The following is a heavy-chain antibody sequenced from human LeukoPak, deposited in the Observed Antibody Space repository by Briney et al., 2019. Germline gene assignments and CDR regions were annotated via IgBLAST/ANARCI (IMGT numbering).Heavy chain of an antibody. CDR2: ISSSGRTI. J-gene: IGHJ3*02. D-gene: IGHD5-18*01. Sequence: GGSLRLSCAASGFTFSSYEMNWLPQAPGKGGEGVTYISSSGRTIQYAHTVKGRFTISRDNDKNSLYLQMNSLRAEDTAVYYCARDLQLWLGAFDIWGQGTMGTVSS. CDR1: GFTFSSYE. CDR3: ARDLQLWLGAFDI. V-gene: IGHV3-48*03.